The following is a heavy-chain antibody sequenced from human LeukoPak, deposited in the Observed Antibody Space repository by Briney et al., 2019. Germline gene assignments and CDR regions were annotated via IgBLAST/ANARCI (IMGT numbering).Heavy chain of an antibody. Sequence: ASVKVSCKASGGTFSSYAISWVRQAPGQGLEWMGWMNPNSGNAGYAQKFHGRVTMTRNTSISTAYMELSSLRSEDTAVYYCARHTEDTAMVIRFDPWGQGTLVTVSS. CDR3: ARHTEDTAMVIRFDP. CDR1: GGTFSSYA. CDR2: MNPNSGNA. J-gene: IGHJ5*02. V-gene: IGHV1-8*02. D-gene: IGHD5-18*01.